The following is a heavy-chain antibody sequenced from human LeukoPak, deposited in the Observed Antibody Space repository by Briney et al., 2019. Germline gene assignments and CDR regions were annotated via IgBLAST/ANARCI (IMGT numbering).Heavy chain of an antibody. D-gene: IGHD5-18*01. CDR2: INPSGGST. CDR3: ARMWIQRWRRNDAFDI. Sequence: GASVKVSCNAAGYSFTIYYMHLVREPPAPGHGWMGIINPSGGSTSYAQKFQGRVTMTRDTSTSTVYMELSSLRSEDTAVYYCARMWIQRWRRNDAFDIWGQGTMVTVSS. J-gene: IGHJ3*02. CDR1: GYSFTIYY. V-gene: IGHV1-46*01.